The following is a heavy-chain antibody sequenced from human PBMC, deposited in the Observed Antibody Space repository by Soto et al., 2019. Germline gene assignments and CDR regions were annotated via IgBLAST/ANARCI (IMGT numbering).Heavy chain of an antibody. CDR3: AGELRREYSGYDPFDY. Sequence: PGGSLRLSCAASGFTFSSYWMSWVRQAPGKGLEWVANIKQDGSEKYYVDSVKGRFTISRDNAKNSLYLQMNSLRAEDTAVYYCAGELRREYSGYDPFDYWGQGTLVTVSS. D-gene: IGHD5-12*01. CDR2: IKQDGSEK. V-gene: IGHV3-7*01. CDR1: GFTFSSYW. J-gene: IGHJ4*02.